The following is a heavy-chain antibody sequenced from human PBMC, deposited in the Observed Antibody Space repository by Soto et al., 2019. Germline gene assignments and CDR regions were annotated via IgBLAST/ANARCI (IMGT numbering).Heavy chain of an antibody. CDR2: ISAYNGNT. CDR3: ARSRPHDFWSGFLDY. V-gene: IGHV1-18*01. J-gene: IGHJ4*02. D-gene: IGHD3-3*01. Sequence: QVQLVQSGAEMKKPGASVKVSCKASGYTFTSYGISWVRQAPGQGLEWMGWISAYNGNTNYAQKLQGRVTMTTDTSTSTAYMELRSLRSDDTAVYYCARSRPHDFWSGFLDYWGQGTLVTVSS. CDR1: GYTFTSYG.